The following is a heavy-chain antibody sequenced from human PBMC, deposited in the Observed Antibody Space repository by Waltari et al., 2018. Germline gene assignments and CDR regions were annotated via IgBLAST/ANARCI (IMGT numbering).Heavy chain of an antibody. CDR1: GGSISSYY. J-gene: IGHJ4*02. D-gene: IGHD2-2*01. Sequence: QVQLQESGPGLVKPSETLSLTCTVSGGSISSYYWSWIRQPPGKGLEWIGYIYYSGSTNYNPSLKSRVTISVDTSKNQFSLKLSSVTAADTAVYYCARQVLVPAAIRGYYFDYWGQGTLVTVSS. V-gene: IGHV4-59*08. CDR3: ARQVLVPAAIRGYYFDY. CDR2: IYYSGST.